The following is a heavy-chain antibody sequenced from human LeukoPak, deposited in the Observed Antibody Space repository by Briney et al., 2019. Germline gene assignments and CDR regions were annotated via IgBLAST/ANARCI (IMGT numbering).Heavy chain of an antibody. CDR1: GGSASATNFY. CDR2: IYYSGST. CDR3: ARPAGSGYWYYFDL. Sequence: SETLSLTCTVSGGSASATNFYWSWIRQPPGKGLEWIGYIYYSGSTKYNPSLKSRVTISVDKSKNQFSLKLTSLTAADTAVYYCARPAGSGYWYYFDLWGQGTLVTVSS. V-gene: IGHV4-61*05. D-gene: IGHD5-18*01. J-gene: IGHJ4*02.